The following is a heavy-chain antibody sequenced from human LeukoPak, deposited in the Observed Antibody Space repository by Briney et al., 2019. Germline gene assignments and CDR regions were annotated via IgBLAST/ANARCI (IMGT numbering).Heavy chain of an antibody. J-gene: IGHJ5*02. D-gene: IGHD4-17*01. CDR3: ARANYGDYVGAFDP. CDR2: ISSSGSTI. Sequence: GGSLRLSCAASGFTFSSYEMNWVPQAPGKGLEWVSYISSSGSTIYYADSVKGRFTISRDNAKNSLYLQMNSLRAEDTAVYYCARANYGDYVGAFDPWGQGTLVTVSS. V-gene: IGHV3-48*03. CDR1: GFTFSSYE.